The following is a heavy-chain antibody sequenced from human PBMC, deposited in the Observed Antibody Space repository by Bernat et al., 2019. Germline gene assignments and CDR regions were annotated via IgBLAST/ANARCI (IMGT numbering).Heavy chain of an antibody. CDR1: GFIFSSHA. CDR3: AKSGSGRYYYYGMNV. J-gene: IGHJ6*02. CDR2: ISGSGGST. V-gene: IGHV3-23*01. D-gene: IGHD3-10*01. Sequence: EVQLLESGGGLVQPGGSLRLSCAASGFIFSSHAMNWVRQAPGKGLEWVSGISGSGGSTYYADSVMGRLTISRDNSKNTLYLQMNSLGGEDTAVYYCAKSGSGRYYYYGMNVWGQGTTVTVSS.